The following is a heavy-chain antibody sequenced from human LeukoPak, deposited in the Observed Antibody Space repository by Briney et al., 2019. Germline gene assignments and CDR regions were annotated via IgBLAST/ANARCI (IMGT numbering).Heavy chain of an antibody. D-gene: IGHD6-6*01. CDR3: ARDTDGLGY. Sequence: GGSLRLSCAASGFTFSNYRMHWVRQASGKGLVWVSRISGDGTTISYADSVKGRFTISRDNAKNTLYLQMNSLRAEDTAVYYCARDTDGLGYWGQGALVTVSS. CDR2: ISGDGTTI. J-gene: IGHJ4*02. CDR1: GFTFSNYR. V-gene: IGHV3-74*01.